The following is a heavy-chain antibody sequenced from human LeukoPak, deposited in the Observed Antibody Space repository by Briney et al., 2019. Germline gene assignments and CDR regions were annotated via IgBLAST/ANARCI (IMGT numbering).Heavy chain of an antibody. CDR3: AKVGLLWFGELSGDFDY. V-gene: IGHV3-23*01. Sequence: GGSLRLSCAASGFTLSSYAMSWVRQAPGKGLEWVSAISGSGGSTYYADSVKGRFTISRDNSKNTLYLQMNSLRAEDTAVYYCAKVGLLWFGELSGDFDYWGQGTLVTVSS. CDR2: ISGSGGST. J-gene: IGHJ4*02. CDR1: GFTLSSYA. D-gene: IGHD3-10*01.